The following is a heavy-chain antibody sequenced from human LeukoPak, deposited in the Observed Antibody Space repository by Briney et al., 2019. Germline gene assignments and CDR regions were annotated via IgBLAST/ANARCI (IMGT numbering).Heavy chain of an antibody. Sequence: PGGSLRLPCAASGFTFSSYWMHWVRQAPGKGLVWVSRINFDGSTTNYADSVKGRFTISRDNAKNTLYLQMNSLRAEDTAVYYCGRGAGGSYYLDYWGQGALVTVSS. CDR1: GFTFSSYW. D-gene: IGHD1-26*01. CDR3: GRGAGGSYYLDY. V-gene: IGHV3-74*01. J-gene: IGHJ4*02. CDR2: INFDGSTT.